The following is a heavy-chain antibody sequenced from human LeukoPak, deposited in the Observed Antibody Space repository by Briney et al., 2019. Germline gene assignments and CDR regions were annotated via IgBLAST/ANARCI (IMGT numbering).Heavy chain of an antibody. D-gene: IGHD6-25*01. V-gene: IGHV5-51*01. CDR2: IYPDDSDS. Sequence: GESLKISCKASGYSFTTYRIGWVRQMPGKGLEWMGNIYPDDSDSRYSPSFQGQVTISADRSINTAYLQWSSLKASDTAIYYCARSGSSSGRYEDYWGQGTLVTVSS. CDR3: ARSGSSSGRYEDY. J-gene: IGHJ4*02. CDR1: GYSFTTYR.